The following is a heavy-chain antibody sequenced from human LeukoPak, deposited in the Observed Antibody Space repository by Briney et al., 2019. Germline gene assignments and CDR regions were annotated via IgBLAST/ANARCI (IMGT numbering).Heavy chain of an antibody. CDR1: GYTFTSYG. CDR2: MNPNSGNT. Sequence: ASVKVSCKASGYTFTSYGISWVRQATGQGLEWMGRMNPNSGNTGYAQKFQGRVTMTRNTSISTAYMELSSLRSEDTAVYYCARGSLSVGSYFYYYYGMDVWGQGTTVTVSS. CDR3: ARGSLSVGSYFYYYYGMDV. V-gene: IGHV1-8*02. D-gene: IGHD1-26*01. J-gene: IGHJ6*02.